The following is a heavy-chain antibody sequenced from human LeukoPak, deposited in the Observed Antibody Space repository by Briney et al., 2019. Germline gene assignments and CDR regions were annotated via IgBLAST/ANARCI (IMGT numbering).Heavy chain of an antibody. J-gene: IGHJ6*02. V-gene: IGHV4-34*01. CDR2: INHSGST. CDR3: ARDYGDYYYYYGMDV. D-gene: IGHD4-17*01. Sequence: PSETLSLTCAVYGGSFSGYYWSWIRQPPGKGLEWIGEINHSGSTNYNPSLKSRVTISVDTSKNQFSLKLSSVTAADTAVYYCARDYGDYYYYYGMDVWRQGTTVTVSS. CDR1: GGSFSGYY.